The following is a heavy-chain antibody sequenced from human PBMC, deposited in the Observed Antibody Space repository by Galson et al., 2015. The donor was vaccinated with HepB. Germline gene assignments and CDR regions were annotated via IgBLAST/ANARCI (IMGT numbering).Heavy chain of an antibody. CDR2: ISGSGGST. Sequence: SLRLSCAASGSTFSSYAMSWVRQAPGKGLEWVSAISGSGGSTYYADSVKGRFTISRDNSKNTLYLQMNSLRAEDTAVYYCAKSVGDIVVVPAAMPFDYWGQGTLVTVSS. D-gene: IGHD2-2*01. V-gene: IGHV3-23*01. CDR3: AKSVGDIVVVPAAMPFDY. J-gene: IGHJ4*02. CDR1: GSTFSSYA.